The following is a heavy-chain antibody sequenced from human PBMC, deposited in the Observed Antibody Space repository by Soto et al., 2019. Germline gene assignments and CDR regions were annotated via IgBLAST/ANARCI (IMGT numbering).Heavy chain of an antibody. J-gene: IGHJ6*02. CDR3: AKDRFLDILTASYYDCYHYGLDV. D-gene: IGHD3-9*01. CDR1: GFTFSTYA. Sequence: EVQLLESGGGLVQPGGSLRLSCAASGFTFSTYAMTWVRQAPGKGLEWVSTVSGSGDYTYYADSVEGRFTVSRDNSKNTVFLQMNSLRAEATSLYYSAKDRFLDILTASYYDCYHYGLDVWGQATTVTVSS. V-gene: IGHV3-23*01. CDR2: VSGSGDYT.